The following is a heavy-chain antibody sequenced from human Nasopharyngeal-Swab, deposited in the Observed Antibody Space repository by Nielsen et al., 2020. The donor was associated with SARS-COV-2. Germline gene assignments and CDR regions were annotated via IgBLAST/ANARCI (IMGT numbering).Heavy chain of an antibody. D-gene: IGHD1/OR15-1a*01. CDR2: IYYSGST. Sequence: WIRQPPGKGLEWIGSIYYSGSTNYNPSLKSRVTISVDTSKNQFSLKLSSVTAADTAVYYCARVSWNTLDYWGQGTLVTVSS. CDR3: ARVSWNTLDY. V-gene: IGHV4-59*01. J-gene: IGHJ4*02.